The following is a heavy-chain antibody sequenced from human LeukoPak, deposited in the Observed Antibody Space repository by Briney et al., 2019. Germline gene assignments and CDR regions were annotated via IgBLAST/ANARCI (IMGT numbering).Heavy chain of an antibody. D-gene: IGHD3-22*01. J-gene: IGHJ3*02. Sequence: ASVKVSCKASGYTFTSYGISWVRQAPGQGLEWMGWISAYNGNTNYAQKLQGRVTMTTDTSTSTAYMELRSLRSDDTAVYYCARDPYYDSSGYYDGAFDIWGQGTMATVSS. CDR2: ISAYNGNT. CDR1: GYTFTSYG. CDR3: ARDPYYDSSGYYDGAFDI. V-gene: IGHV1-18*01.